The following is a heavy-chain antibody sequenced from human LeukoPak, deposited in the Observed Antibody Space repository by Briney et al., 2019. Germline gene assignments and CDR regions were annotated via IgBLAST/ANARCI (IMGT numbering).Heavy chain of an antibody. D-gene: IGHD1-26*01. Sequence: GESLKISCKGSGYNFANHWIGWVRQVPGRGLEWVGIIYPGDSDTKYSPSFQGQVSISADKSISTAYLQWSSLKASDTAMYYCARHSPLYSGSPYSPDYWGQGTLVTVSS. CDR3: ARHSPLYSGSPYSPDY. J-gene: IGHJ4*02. CDR2: IYPGDSDT. CDR1: GYNFANHW. V-gene: IGHV5-51*01.